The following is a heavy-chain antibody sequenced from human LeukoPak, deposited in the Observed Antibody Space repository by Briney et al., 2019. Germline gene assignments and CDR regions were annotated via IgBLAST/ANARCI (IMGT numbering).Heavy chain of an antibody. CDR1: GGTFSSYA. J-gene: IGHJ6*02. CDR2: IIPILGIA. V-gene: IGHV1-69*04. D-gene: IGHD2-2*02. CDR3: ARGSKSYTDYYYYYGMDV. Sequence: ASVKVSCKASGGTFSSYAISWVRQAPGQGLEWMGRIIPILGIANYAQKFQGRVTITADKSTSTAYMELSSLRSEDTAVYYCARGSKSYTDYYYYYGMDVWGQGTTVTVSS.